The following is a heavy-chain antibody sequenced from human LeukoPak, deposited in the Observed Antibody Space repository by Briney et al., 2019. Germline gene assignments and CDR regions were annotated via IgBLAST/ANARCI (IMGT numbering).Heavy chain of an antibody. CDR1: GGSLSSYY. CDR2: RYYSGST. V-gene: IGHV4-59*01. CDR3: ARGDPQWRSDYFDN. D-gene: IGHD2-8*01. Sequence: PSETLSLTCNVSGGSLSSYYSHWIRQPPGKGLEWIGYRYYSGSTNYNPSLKSRVNISLDTSKNQFSLKLNSVTAADTAVYYCARGDPQWRSDYFDNWGQGTLVTVSS. J-gene: IGHJ4*02.